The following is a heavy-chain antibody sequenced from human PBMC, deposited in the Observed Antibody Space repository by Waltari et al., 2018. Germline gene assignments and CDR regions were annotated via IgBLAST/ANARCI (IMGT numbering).Heavy chain of an antibody. CDR1: GFTFSSYC. V-gene: IGHV3-74*01. CDR3: AILESDDAFDI. J-gene: IGHJ3*02. D-gene: IGHD3-3*01. CDR2: INTDGSST. Sequence: EVQLVESGGGLVQPGGSLRLSCAASGFTFSSYCLPWVRQAPGKGLVWVSRINTDGSSTSYADSVKGRFTISRDNAKNTLYLQMNSLRAEDTAVYYCAILESDDAFDIWGQGTMVTVSS.